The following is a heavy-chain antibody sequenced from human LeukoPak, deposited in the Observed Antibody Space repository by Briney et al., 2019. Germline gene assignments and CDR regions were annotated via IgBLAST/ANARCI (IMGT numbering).Heavy chain of an antibody. Sequence: TGESLKISCKGSGYSFTRKWIGWVRQMPGKGLEWMAIIYPGDSDTTYSPSFHGQVTISADKSINTAYLQWSSLKASDTAMYYCARRVVNNRNWYFNLWGRGTLVTVSS. CDR3: ARRVVNNRNWYFNL. J-gene: IGHJ2*01. V-gene: IGHV5-51*01. CDR2: IYPGDSDT. D-gene: IGHD4-23*01. CDR1: GYSFTRKW.